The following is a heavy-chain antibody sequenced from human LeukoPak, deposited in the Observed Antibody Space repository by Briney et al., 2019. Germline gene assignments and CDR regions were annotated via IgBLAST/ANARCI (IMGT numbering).Heavy chain of an antibody. V-gene: IGHV3-7*01. J-gene: IGHJ4*02. CDR1: GFTFSSYA. D-gene: IGHD3-22*01. CDR3: AREPYYYDSSGHDY. CDR2: IKQDGSDK. Sequence: GGSLRLSCAASGFTFSSYAMSWVRQAPGKGLEWVANIKQDGSDKYYVDSVKGRFSISRDNAKNSLYLQMNSLRAEDTAVYYCAREPYYYDSSGHDYWGQGTLVTVSS.